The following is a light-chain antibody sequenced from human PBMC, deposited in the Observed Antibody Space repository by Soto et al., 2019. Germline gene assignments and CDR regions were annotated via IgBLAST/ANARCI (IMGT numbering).Light chain of an antibody. CDR2: AAS. V-gene: IGKV1-39*01. J-gene: IGKJ1*01. CDR1: QSISSL. Sequence: DIQMTQSPSSLSASVGDRVTITCRASQSISSLLNWYQQKPGKAPRLLIYAASRLQSGVPSRFSASGSGTAFTITITSLQPEDFATYYCQQGYSTPETFGQGTKVEIE. CDR3: QQGYSTPET.